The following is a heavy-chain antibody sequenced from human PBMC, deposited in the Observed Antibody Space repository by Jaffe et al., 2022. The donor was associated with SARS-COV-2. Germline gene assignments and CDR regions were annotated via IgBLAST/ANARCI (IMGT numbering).Heavy chain of an antibody. CDR2: IYYSGST. V-gene: IGHV4-39*01. CDR1: GGSISSSSYY. CDR3: ARRRSSGFLGY. Sequence: QLQLQESGPGLVKPSETLSLTCTVSGGSISSSSYYWGWIRQPPGKGLEWIGSIYYSGSTYYNPSLKSRVTISVDTSKNQFSLKLSSVTAADTAVYYCARRRSSGFLGYWGQGTLVTVSS. D-gene: IGHD6-19*01. J-gene: IGHJ4*02.